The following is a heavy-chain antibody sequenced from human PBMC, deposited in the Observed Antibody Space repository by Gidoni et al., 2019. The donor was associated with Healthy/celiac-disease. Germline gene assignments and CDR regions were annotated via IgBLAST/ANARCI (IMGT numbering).Heavy chain of an antibody. D-gene: IGHD3-10*01. CDR1: GFTFSSYS. CDR3: ARDGDEWFGELPSLWGMDV. J-gene: IGHJ6*02. Sequence: EVQLVESGGGLVKPGGSLRLSCAASGFTFSSYSMNWVRQAPGKGLEWVSSISSSSSYIYYADSVKGRFTISRDNAKNSLYLQMNSLRAEDTAVYYCARDGDEWFGELPSLWGMDVWGQGTTVTVSS. CDR2: ISSSSSYI. V-gene: IGHV3-21*01.